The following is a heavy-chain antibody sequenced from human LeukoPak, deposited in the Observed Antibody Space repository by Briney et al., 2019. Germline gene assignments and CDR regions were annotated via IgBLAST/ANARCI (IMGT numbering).Heavy chain of an antibody. CDR3: ARAHPETYYYVSSDAFDI. J-gene: IGHJ3*02. CDR2: INPNSGGT. D-gene: IGHD3-22*01. V-gene: IGHV1-2*02. Sequence: ASVKVSCKASGYTFTGYYMHWVRQAPGQGLEWMGWINPNSGGTNYAQKFQGRVTMTRDTSISTAYMELSRLRSDDTAVYYCARAHPETYYYVSSDAFDIWGQGTMVTVSS. CDR1: GYTFTGYY.